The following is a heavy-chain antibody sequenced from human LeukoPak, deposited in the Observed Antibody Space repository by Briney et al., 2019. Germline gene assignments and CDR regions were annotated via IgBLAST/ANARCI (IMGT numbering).Heavy chain of an antibody. Sequence: PGGSLRLSCAASGFTFSSYAMSWVRQAPGKGLEWVSAISGSGGSAYYADSVKGRFTISRDNSKNTLYLQMNSLRAEDTAVYYCAKREGHSRSKYFDYWGQGTLVTVSS. V-gene: IGHV3-23*01. CDR1: GFTFSSYA. CDR3: AKREGHSRSKYFDY. D-gene: IGHD5-24*01. CDR2: ISGSGGSA. J-gene: IGHJ4*02.